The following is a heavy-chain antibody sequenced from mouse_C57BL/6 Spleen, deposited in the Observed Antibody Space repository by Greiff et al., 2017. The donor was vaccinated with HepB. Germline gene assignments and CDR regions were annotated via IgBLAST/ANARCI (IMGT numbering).Heavy chain of an antibody. CDR2: IYPGSGST. D-gene: IGHD2-5*01. V-gene: IGHV1-55*01. J-gene: IGHJ3*01. CDR3: ARTGAYYSTWFAY. CDR1: GYTFTSYW. Sequence: QVQLQQPGAELVKPGASVKMSCKASGYTFTSYWITWVKQRPGQGLEWIGDIYPGSGSTNYNEKFKSKATLTVDTSSSTAYMQLSSLTSEDSAVYYCARTGAYYSTWFAYWGQGTLVTVSA.